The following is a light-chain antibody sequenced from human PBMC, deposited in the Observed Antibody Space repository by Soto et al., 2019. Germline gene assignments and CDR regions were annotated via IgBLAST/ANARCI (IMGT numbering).Light chain of an antibody. CDR1: SSNIGSNT. V-gene: IGLV1-44*01. CDR3: ASWDDSRKGVV. CDR2: SND. J-gene: IGLJ2*01. Sequence: QSVLTQPPSASGTPGQRVTISCSGSSSNIGSNTVTWYQHLPGTAPKLLIYSNDQRPSGVPDRFSGSKSGTSASLAISGLQSEDEDDYYCASWDDSRKGVVFGGGTKVTVL.